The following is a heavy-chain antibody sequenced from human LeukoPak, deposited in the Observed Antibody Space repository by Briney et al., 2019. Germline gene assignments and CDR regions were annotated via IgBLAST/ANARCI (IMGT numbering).Heavy chain of an antibody. CDR2: IYTSGST. D-gene: IGHD5-24*01. CDR1: GGSISSGSYY. J-gene: IGHJ4*02. Sequence: SQTLSLTCTVSGGSISSGSYYWSWIRQPAGKGLEWIGRIYTSGSTNYNPSLKSRVTISVDTSKNQFSLKLSSVTAADTAVYYCARQGDGYNLGPFDYWGQGTLVTVSS. CDR3: ARQGDGYNLGPFDY. V-gene: IGHV4-61*02.